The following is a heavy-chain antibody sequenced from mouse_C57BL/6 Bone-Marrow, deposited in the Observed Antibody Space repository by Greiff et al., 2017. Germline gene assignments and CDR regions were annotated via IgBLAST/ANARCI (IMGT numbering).Heavy chain of an antibody. CDR2: IYPGDGDT. J-gene: IGHJ1*03. V-gene: IGHV1-82*01. D-gene: IGHD1-1*01. CDR3: ANLHYYGSSWYFDV. Sequence: VHLVESGPELVKPGASVKISCKASGYAFSSSWMNWVKQRPGKGLEWIGRIYPGDGDTNYNGKFQGKATLTADKSSSTAYMQLSSLTSEDSAVYFCANLHYYGSSWYFDVWGTGTTVTVSS. CDR1: GYAFSSSW.